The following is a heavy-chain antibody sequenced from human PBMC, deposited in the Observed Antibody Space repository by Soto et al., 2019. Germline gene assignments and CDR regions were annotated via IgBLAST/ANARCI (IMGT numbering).Heavy chain of an antibody. V-gene: IGHV3-21*01. CDR3: ARGVTYYYYYMDV. Sequence: GGSLRLSCAASGFTFSSYSMNWVRQAPGKGLEWVSSISSSSSYIYYADSVKGRFTISRDNARNSLYLQMNSLRAEDTAVYYCARGVTYYYYYMDVWGKGTTVTVSS. CDR1: GFTFSSYS. J-gene: IGHJ6*03. CDR2: ISSSSSYI.